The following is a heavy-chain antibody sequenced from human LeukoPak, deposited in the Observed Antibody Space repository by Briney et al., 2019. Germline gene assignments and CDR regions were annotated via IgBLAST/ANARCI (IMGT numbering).Heavy chain of an antibody. Sequence: PGRSLRLSCAASGFTFSSYAMNWVRQATGKGLEWVSAIGTAGDTYYPGSVKGRFTISRENAKNSLYLQMNSLRAGDTAVYYCAGGLGGYYYYGMDVWGQGTTVTVSS. D-gene: IGHD3-16*01. V-gene: IGHV3-13*01. CDR1: GFTFSSYA. J-gene: IGHJ6*02. CDR3: AGGLGGYYYYGMDV. CDR2: IGTAGDT.